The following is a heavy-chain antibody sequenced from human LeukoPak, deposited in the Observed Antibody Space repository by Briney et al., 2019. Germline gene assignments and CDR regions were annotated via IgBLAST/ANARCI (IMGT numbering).Heavy chain of an antibody. J-gene: IGHJ4*02. CDR3: ARLEMATITY. CDR2: IYYSGST. V-gene: IGHV4-39*01. Sequence: SETLSLTCTVSGGSISSSSYYWGWIRQPPGKGLEWIGSIYYSGSTYYNPSLKSRVTLSVDTSKNQFSLKLSSVTAADTAVYYCARLEMATITYWGQGTLVTVSS. CDR1: GGSISSSSYY. D-gene: IGHD5-24*01.